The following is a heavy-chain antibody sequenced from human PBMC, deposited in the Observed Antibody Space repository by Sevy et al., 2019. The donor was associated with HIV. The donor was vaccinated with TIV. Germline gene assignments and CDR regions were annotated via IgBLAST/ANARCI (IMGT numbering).Heavy chain of an antibody. J-gene: IGHJ6*02. D-gene: IGHD3-22*01. CDR1: GFTVSDNH. Sequence: GGSLRLSCAASGFTVSDNHMNWVRQAAGKGLEWVSVIYSSDRTDYADSVKGRFTVSRDNSKNTLYLQMNSLRAEDTAVYYCARDRVTYYYDSSGYYTSGYGMDVWGQGTTVTVSS. CDR3: ARDRVTYYYDSSGYYTSGYGMDV. CDR2: IYSSDRT. V-gene: IGHV3-53*01.